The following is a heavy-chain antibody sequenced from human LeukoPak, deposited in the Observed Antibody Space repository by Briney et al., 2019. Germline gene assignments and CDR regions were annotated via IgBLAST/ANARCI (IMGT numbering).Heavy chain of an antibody. CDR2: INPSDGGT. V-gene: IGHV1-46*01. CDR3: ARAAHSSWYYFDY. CDR1: GYTFTSYS. Sequence: APVKVSCKASGYTFTSYSMHWVRQAPGQGLEWMGLINPSDGGTILAQKFQGRVTMTRDTSTSTVYMELSSLRSEDTAVYYCARAAHSSWYYFDYWGQGTLVTVSS. J-gene: IGHJ4*02. D-gene: IGHD6-13*01.